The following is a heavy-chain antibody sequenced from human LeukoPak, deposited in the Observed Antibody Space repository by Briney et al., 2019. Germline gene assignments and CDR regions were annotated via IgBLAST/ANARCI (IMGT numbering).Heavy chain of an antibody. CDR3: ARGSASYDSSGYYSEPYFDY. J-gene: IGHJ4*02. Sequence: ASVKVSCKASGYTFTSYYMHWVRQAPGQGLEWMGIINPSGGSTSYAQKFQGRVTMTRDTSTSTVYMELSSLRSEDTAVYYCARGSASYDSSGYYSEPYFDYWGQGTLVTVSS. D-gene: IGHD3-22*01. CDR1: GYTFTSYY. CDR2: INPSGGST. V-gene: IGHV1-46*01.